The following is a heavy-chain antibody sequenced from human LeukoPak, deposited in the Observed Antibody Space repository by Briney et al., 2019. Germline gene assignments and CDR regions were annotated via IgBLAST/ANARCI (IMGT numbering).Heavy chain of an antibody. Sequence: PGGSLRLSCAASGFTFSSYGMHWVCQAPGKGLEWVAVIWYDGSNKYYADSVKGRFTISRDNSKNTLYLQMNSLRAEDTAVYYCAKDTSSSTSCYDYWGQGTLVTVSS. J-gene: IGHJ4*02. CDR1: GFTFSSYG. D-gene: IGHD2-2*01. CDR2: IWYDGSNK. V-gene: IGHV3-33*06. CDR3: AKDTSSSTSCYDY.